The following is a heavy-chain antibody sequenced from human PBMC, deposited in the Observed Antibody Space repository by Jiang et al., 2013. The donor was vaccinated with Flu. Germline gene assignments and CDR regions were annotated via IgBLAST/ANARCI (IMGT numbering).Heavy chain of an antibody. CDR2: ISGSGGST. Sequence: GGLVQPGGSLRLSCAASGFTFSSYAMSWVRQAPGKGLEWVSAISGSGGSTYYADSVKGRFTISRDNSKNTLYLQMNSLRAEDTAVYYCAKDRFSSTSCPNWFDPWGQGTLVTVSS. CDR3: AKDRFSSTSCPNWFDP. V-gene: IGHV3-23*01. J-gene: IGHJ5*02. D-gene: IGHD2-2*01. CDR1: GFTFSSYA.